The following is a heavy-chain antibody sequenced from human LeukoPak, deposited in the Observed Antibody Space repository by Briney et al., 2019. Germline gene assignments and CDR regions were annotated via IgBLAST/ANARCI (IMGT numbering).Heavy chain of an antibody. J-gene: IGHJ5*02. CDR1: GFTFSSYS. CDR3: ARVRPIVATSHAGPNWFDP. D-gene: IGHD5-12*01. Sequence: PGGSLRLSCAASGFTFSSYSMNWVRQAPGKGLEWVSYISSSSSTIYYADSVKGRFTISRDNAKNSLYLQMNSLRAEDTAVYYCARVRPIVATSHAGPNWFDPWGQGTLVTVSS. V-gene: IGHV3-48*04. CDR2: ISSSSSTI.